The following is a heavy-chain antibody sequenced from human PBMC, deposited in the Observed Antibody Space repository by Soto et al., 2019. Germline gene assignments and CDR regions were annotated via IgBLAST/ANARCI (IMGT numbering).Heavy chain of an antibody. CDR3: AKVLLGWIAAAGTRPNYYYYGMDV. CDR1: GFTFSSYG. CDR2: ISYDGSNK. D-gene: IGHD6-13*01. Sequence: LRLSCAASGFTFSSYGMHWVRQAPGKGLEWVAVISYDGSNKYYADSVKGRFTISRDNSKNKLYLQMNSLRAEDTAVYYCAKVLLGWIAAAGTRPNYYYYGMDVWGQGTTVTVSS. J-gene: IGHJ6*02. V-gene: IGHV3-30*18.